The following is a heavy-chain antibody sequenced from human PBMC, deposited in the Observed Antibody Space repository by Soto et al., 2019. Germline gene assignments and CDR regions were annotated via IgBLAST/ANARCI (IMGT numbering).Heavy chain of an antibody. CDR1: GDSVSSNSAA. CDR3: ARGGKAMVRGWFDT. J-gene: IGHJ5*02. V-gene: IGHV6-1*01. Sequence: PSQTLSLTCAISGDSVSSNSAAWNWIRQSPSRGLEWLGRTYYRSKWYNDYAVSVKSRITINPDTSKNQFSLQLNSVTPEDTAAYYCARGGKAMVRGWFDTWRQGTLVTVSS. CDR2: TYYRSKWYN. D-gene: IGHD5-18*01.